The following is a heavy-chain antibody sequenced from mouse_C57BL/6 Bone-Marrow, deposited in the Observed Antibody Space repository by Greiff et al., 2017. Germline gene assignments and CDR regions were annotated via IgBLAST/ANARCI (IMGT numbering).Heavy chain of an antibody. V-gene: IGHV1-11*01. CDR2: IYPVSGET. CDR1: GYTFTDHI. Sequence: LMESGAELASPGASVTLSCKASGYTFTDHIMNWVKKRPGQGLEWIGRIYPVSGETNYNQKFMGKATFSVDRSSSTVYMVLNSLTSEDPAVYYCGRSYDYDVPYAMDYWGQGTSVTVSS. CDR3: GRSYDYDVPYAMDY. D-gene: IGHD2-4*01. J-gene: IGHJ4*01.